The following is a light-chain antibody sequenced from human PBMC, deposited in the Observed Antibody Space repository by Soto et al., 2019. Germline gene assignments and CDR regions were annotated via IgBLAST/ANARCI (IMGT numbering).Light chain of an antibody. CDR3: QQYYSFWT. Sequence: DIHMTQSPSTLSTSVGDRVTITCRASQNIIGWLAWYQQKPGKAPKLLIYKASTLESGVPSRFSGSGSGTEFTLTISSLQPDDFATYYCQQYYSFWTFGQGTKVDIK. CDR2: KAS. V-gene: IGKV1-5*03. CDR1: QNIIGW. J-gene: IGKJ1*01.